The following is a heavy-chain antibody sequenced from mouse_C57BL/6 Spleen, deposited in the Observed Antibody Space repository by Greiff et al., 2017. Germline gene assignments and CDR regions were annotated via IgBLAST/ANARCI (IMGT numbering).Heavy chain of an antibody. V-gene: IGHV1-61*01. CDR1: GYTFTSYW. Sequence: VQLQQPGAELVRPGSSVKLSCKASGYTFTSYWMDWVKQRPGQGLEWIGNIYPSDSETHYNQKFKDKATLTVDKSSSTAYMQLSSLTSEDSAVYYCARDGYDGGAMDYWGQGTSVTVSS. J-gene: IGHJ4*01. CDR3: ARDGYDGGAMDY. CDR2: IYPSDSET. D-gene: IGHD2-2*01.